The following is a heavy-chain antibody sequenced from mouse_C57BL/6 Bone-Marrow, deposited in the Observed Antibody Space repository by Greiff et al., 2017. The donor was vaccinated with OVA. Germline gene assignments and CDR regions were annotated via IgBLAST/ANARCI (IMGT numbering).Heavy chain of an antibody. CDR1: GYTFTDYE. J-gene: IGHJ1*03. CDR3: TRGPVYYGNFDWYFDG. V-gene: IGHV1-15*01. D-gene: IGHD2-1*01. Sequence: QVQLQQSGAELVRPGASVTLSCKASGYTFTDYEMHWVKQTPVHGLEWIGAIDPETGGTAYNQKFKGKAILTADKSSSTAYMELRSLTSEDSAVYYCTRGPVYYGNFDWYFDGWGTGTTVTVSS. CDR2: IDPETGGT.